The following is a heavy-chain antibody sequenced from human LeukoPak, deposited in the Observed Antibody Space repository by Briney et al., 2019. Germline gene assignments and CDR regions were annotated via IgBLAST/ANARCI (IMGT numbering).Heavy chain of an antibody. D-gene: IGHD1-26*01. CDR2: INHSGST. J-gene: IGHJ6*02. CDR1: GGSFSGYY. CDR3: ARVGGSYSNYYYYYGMDV. V-gene: IGHV4-34*01. Sequence: PSETLSLTCAVYGGSFSGYYWSWIRQPPGKGLEWIGEINHSGSTNYNPSLKSRVTISVDTSKNQFSLKLSSVTAADTAVYYCARVGGSYSNYYYYYGMDVWGQGTTVTVSS.